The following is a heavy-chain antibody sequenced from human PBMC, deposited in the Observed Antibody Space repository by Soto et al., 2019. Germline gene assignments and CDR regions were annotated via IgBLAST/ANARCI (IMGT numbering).Heavy chain of an antibody. Sequence: QVQLVQSGAEVKKPGSSVKVSCKSSGGTFSSYAISWVRQAPGQGLEWMGGIIPIFGTADYAQKFQGRVTITEDETTSTAYMELSSLRSEDTAVYYCASSAMDHYYYGMDVWGQGTTVTVSS. V-gene: IGHV1-69*12. CDR1: GGTFSSYA. CDR3: ASSAMDHYYYGMDV. CDR2: IIPIFGTA. J-gene: IGHJ6*02. D-gene: IGHD5-18*01.